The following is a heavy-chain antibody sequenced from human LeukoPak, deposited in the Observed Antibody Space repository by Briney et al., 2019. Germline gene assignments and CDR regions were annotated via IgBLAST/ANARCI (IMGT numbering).Heavy chain of an antibody. CDR3: ARAPIVIGGQDY. J-gene: IGHJ4*02. CDR1: GGSISSGGYS. V-gene: IGHV4-30-4*08. D-gene: IGHD2/OR15-2a*01. Sequence: SETLSLTCAVSGGSISSGGYSWSWIRQPPGKGLEWIGYIYYSGSTYYNPSLKSRVTISVDTSKNQFSLKLSSVTAADTAVYYCARAPIVIGGQDYWGQGTLVTVSS. CDR2: IYYSGST.